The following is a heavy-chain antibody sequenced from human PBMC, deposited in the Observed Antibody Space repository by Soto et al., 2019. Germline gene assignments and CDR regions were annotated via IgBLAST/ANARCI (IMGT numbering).Heavy chain of an antibody. D-gene: IGHD3-10*01. CDR3: AKGDSDYWFGELLLWNCMDV. CDR1: GFTFSGYG. J-gene: IGHJ6*02. CDR2: ISYDGNNT. V-gene: IGHV3-30*18. Sequence: GESLRLACAASGFTFSGYGMHWVRQAPGKGLEWVAVISYDGNNTYYADSVKGRFTISRDNSKNTLYLQMNSLRAEDTAVYYCAKGDSDYWFGELLLWNCMDVWGQGTTVTVSS.